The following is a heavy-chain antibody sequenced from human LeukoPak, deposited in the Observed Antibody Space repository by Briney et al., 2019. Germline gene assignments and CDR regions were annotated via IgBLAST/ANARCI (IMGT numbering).Heavy chain of an antibody. CDR1: GGTFSSYA. Sequence: ASVKVSCKASGGTFSSYAISWVRQAPGQGLEWMGGIIPIFGTANYAQKFQGRVTITADESTSTAYMELSSLRSEDTAVYYCARSMVRGVMVRWFDPWGQGTLVTVSS. D-gene: IGHD3-10*01. CDR3: ARSMVRGVMVRWFDP. J-gene: IGHJ5*02. V-gene: IGHV1-69*13. CDR2: IIPIFGTA.